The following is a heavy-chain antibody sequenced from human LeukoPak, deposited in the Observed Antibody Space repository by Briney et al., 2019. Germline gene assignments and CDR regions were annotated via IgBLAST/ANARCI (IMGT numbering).Heavy chain of an antibody. CDR3: ARAVVPAAIRVRSFMDV. Sequence: GASVKVSCKASGYTFTSYGISWVRQAPGQGLEWMGWISAYNGNTNYAQKLQGRVTMTTGTSTSTAYMELRSLRSDDTAVYYCARAVVPAAIRVRSFMDVWGKGTTVTVSS. CDR2: ISAYNGNT. J-gene: IGHJ6*03. CDR1: GYTFTSYG. D-gene: IGHD2-2*02. V-gene: IGHV1-18*01.